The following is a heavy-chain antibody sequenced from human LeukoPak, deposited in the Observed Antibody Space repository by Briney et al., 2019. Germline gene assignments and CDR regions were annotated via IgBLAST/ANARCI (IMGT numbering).Heavy chain of an antibody. CDR1: GYTLTGYY. V-gene: IGHV1-2*02. Sequence: ASVRVSCKASGYTLTGYYMHWVRQAPGQGLEWMGWINPNSGGTSYAQKFQGRVTMTGDTSISTAYTELTRLRSDDTAVYYCARAGQISSSGWYSSDYWGQGTLVTVSS. D-gene: IGHD6-19*01. CDR3: ARAGQISSSGWYSSDY. J-gene: IGHJ4*02. CDR2: INPNSGGT.